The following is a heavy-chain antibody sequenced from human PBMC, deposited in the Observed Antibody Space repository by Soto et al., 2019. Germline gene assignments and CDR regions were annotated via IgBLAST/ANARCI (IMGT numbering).Heavy chain of an antibody. Sequence: SETLSLTCAVSGVSISSGDNFWSWVRQPPGKGLEWIGYISSRGSTNYNPSLKSRLTISLDTSKNQFSLTVTSVTAADTAVYYCARGGRDKQWELPYFYYGMDVWGQGTTVTV. CDR2: ISSRGST. V-gene: IGHV4-30-4*01. D-gene: IGHD1-26*01. CDR3: ARGGRDKQWELPYFYYGMDV. CDR1: GVSISSGDNF. J-gene: IGHJ6*02.